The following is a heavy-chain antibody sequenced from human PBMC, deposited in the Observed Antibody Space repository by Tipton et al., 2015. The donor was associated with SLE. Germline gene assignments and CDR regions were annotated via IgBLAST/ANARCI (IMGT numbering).Heavy chain of an antibody. J-gene: IGHJ4*02. Sequence: TLSLTCTVSGGSLNNHFCSWIRQSAGKGLEWIGRVSPSGGTNYNPSLKSRVTMSVDTSKNQFSLKLKSVTAADTAVYYCARGGGSYYDYWGQGTLVTVSS. CDR1: GGSLNNHF. D-gene: IGHD1-26*01. CDR3: ARGGGSYYDY. V-gene: IGHV4-4*07. CDR2: VSPSGGT.